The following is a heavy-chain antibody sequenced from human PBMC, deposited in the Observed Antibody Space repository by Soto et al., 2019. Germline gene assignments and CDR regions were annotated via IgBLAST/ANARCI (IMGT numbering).Heavy chain of an antibody. J-gene: IGHJ3*02. CDR3: ARDLRDYGDYHDAFDI. CDR2: IYSGGST. V-gene: IGHV3-53*01. CDR1: GFTVSSNY. Sequence: EVQLVESGGGLIQSGGSLRLSCAASGFTVSSNYMSWVRQAPGKGLEWVSVIYSGGSTYYADSVKGRFTISRDNSKNTLYLQMNSLRAEDTAVYYCARDLRDYGDYHDAFDIWGQGTMVTVSS. D-gene: IGHD4-17*01.